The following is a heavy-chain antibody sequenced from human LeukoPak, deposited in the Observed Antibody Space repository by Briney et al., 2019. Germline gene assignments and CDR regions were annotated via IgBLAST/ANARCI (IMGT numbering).Heavy chain of an antibody. CDR2: IYYSGST. D-gene: IGHD2-15*01. V-gene: IGHV4-59*01. J-gene: IGHJ4*02. Sequence: SSETLSLTCTVSGGSISSYYWSWIRQPPGKGLEWIGYIYYSGSTNYNPSLKSRVTISVDTSKNQFSLKLSSVTAADTAVYYCARDPRYCSGGSCYHSFDYRGQGTLVTVSS. CDR1: GGSISSYY. CDR3: ARDPRYCSGGSCYHSFDY.